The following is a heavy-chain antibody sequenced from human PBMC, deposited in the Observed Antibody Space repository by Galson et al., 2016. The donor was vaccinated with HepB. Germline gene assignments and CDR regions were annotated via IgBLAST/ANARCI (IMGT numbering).Heavy chain of an antibody. V-gene: IGHV5-10-1*01. D-gene: IGHD5-24*01. CDR2: IDPSDSYT. J-gene: IGHJ2*01. Sequence: QSGAEVKKPGESLRISCKASGYSFTNYWISWVRQMPGKGLEWMGRIDPSDSYTTYSPSFRGHVTISADKSISTVYLQWSSLKASDSAMYFCARPDGYKVTSLYFDLWGRGTVVTVSS. CDR3: ARPDGYKVTSLYFDL. CDR1: GYSFTNYW.